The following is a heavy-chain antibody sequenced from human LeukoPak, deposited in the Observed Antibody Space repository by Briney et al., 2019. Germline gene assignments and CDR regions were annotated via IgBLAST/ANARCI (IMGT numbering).Heavy chain of an antibody. Sequence: ASVKVSCKASGYTFTGYYIHWVRQAPGQGLEWMGWISPNSGGTNSAQKFQGRVTMTRDPSISTAYMELSRLRSDDTAVYYCARGLTIIRTAPRAPLDIWGQGTMVTVSS. J-gene: IGHJ3*02. CDR3: ARGLTIIRTAPRAPLDI. V-gene: IGHV1-2*02. CDR1: GYTFTGYY. D-gene: IGHD3-22*01. CDR2: ISPNSGGT.